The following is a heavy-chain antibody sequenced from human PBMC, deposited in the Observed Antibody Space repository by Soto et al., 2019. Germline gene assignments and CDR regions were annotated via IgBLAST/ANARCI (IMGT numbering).Heavy chain of an antibody. V-gene: IGHV1-3*01. Sequence: ASVKVSCKASGYTFTSYAMHWVRQAPGQRLEWMGWINAGNGNTKYSQKFQGRVTITRDTSASTAYMELSSLRSEDTVVYYCARDARYSGYDLRYWGQGTLVTVSS. D-gene: IGHD5-12*01. J-gene: IGHJ4*02. CDR1: GYTFTSYA. CDR3: ARDARYSGYDLRY. CDR2: INAGNGNT.